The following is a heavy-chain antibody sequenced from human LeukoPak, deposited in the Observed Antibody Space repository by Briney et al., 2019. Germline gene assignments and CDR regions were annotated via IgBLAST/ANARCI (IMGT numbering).Heavy chain of an antibody. CDR3: ARQRYRSTQWLVDPTDY. D-gene: IGHD6-19*01. CDR1: GYTFTSYY. Sequence: ASVKVSCKASGYTFTSYYMHWVRQAPGQGLEWMGIINPSGGSTSYAQKFQGRVTMTRDMSTSTAYMELRSLRSDDTAVYYCARQRYRSTQWLVDPTDYWGQGTLVSISS. CDR2: INPSGGST. V-gene: IGHV1-46*01. J-gene: IGHJ4*02.